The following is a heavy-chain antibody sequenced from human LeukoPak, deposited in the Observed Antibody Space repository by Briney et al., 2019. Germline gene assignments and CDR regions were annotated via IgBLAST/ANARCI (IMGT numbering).Heavy chain of an antibody. CDR1: GFTFSSYS. Sequence: KPGGSLLLSCAASGFTFSSYSMNWVRQAPGKGLEWVSSISSSSSYIYYADSVKGRFTISRDNAKNSLYLQMNSLRGEDTAVYYCARAQTDYYDSSGYYYFDAFDIWGQGTVVTVSS. CDR3: ARAQTDYYDSSGYYYFDAFDI. CDR2: ISSSSSYI. D-gene: IGHD3-22*01. V-gene: IGHV3-21*01. J-gene: IGHJ3*02.